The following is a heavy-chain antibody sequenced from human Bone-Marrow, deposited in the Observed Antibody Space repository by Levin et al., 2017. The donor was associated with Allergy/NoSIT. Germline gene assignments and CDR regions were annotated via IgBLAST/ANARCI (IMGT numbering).Heavy chain of an antibody. D-gene: IGHD2-15*01. V-gene: IGHV3-33*01. CDR3: AREVGDRCSGGSCTRDWFDP. CDR1: GFTFSSYG. Sequence: GESLKISCAASGFTFSSYGMHWVRQAPGKGLEWVAVIWYDGSNKYYADSVKGRFTISRDNSKNTLYLQMNSLRAEDTAVYYCAREVGDRCSGGSCTRDWFDPWGQGTLVTVSS. CDR2: IWYDGSNK. J-gene: IGHJ5*02.